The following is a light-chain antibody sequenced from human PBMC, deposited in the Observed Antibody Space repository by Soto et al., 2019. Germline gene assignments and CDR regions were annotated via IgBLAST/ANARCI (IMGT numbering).Light chain of an antibody. CDR1: QDINNY. CDR2: AAS. J-gene: IGKJ1*01. Sequence: DIQMTQSPSSLSASVGDRVTITCRASQDINNYLAWYQVQPGKGPKLLIYAASTLQSGVPSRFSGNGSGTDFTLTISSLQPEDVATYFCQKYNSAPRTFGQGTRVEI. V-gene: IGKV1-27*01. CDR3: QKYNSAPRT.